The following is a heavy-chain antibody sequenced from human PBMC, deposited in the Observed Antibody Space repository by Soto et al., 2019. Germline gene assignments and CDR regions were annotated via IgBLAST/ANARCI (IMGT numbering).Heavy chain of an antibody. CDR2: IYYSGST. J-gene: IGHJ4*02. CDR1: GGAISSYY. CDR3: AREGSSSRTFDY. D-gene: IGHD6-6*01. Sequence: SETLSLTCTVSGGAISSYYWSWIRQPPGKGLEWFGYIYYSGSTNYNPSLKSRVTISVDTSKNQFSLKLSSVTAADTAVYYCAREGSSSRTFDYWGQGTLVTVSS. V-gene: IGHV4-59*01.